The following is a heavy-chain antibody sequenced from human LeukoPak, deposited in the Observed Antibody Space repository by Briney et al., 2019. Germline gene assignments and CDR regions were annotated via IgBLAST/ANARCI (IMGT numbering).Heavy chain of an antibody. J-gene: IGHJ4*02. V-gene: IGHV3-23*01. CDR2: MSGSGGST. CDR1: GFTVSSNY. D-gene: IGHD3-10*01. Sequence: GGSLRLSCAASGFTVSSNYMSWVRQAPGKGLEWVSAMSGSGGSTYYADSVKGRFTISSDNSKNRLYLQMNSLRAEDTAVYYCAKDLSVLWFGESSWGQGTLVTVSS. CDR3: AKDLSVLWFGESS.